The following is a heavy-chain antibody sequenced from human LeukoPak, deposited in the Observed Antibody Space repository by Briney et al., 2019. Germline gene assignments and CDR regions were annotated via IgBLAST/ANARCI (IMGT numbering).Heavy chain of an antibody. CDR3: ARGRGGSSWPLYYYGLDV. Sequence: SETLSLTCAVYVGSFSGDYWSWIGQPAGNGGEGSGEMNHSGSVEYNTYLKNRVTISVDTSKNQLSLKLSSVTAADTAVYYCARGRGGSSWPLYYYGLDVWGQGTTATVSS. CDR1: VGSFSGDY. CDR2: MNHSGSV. V-gene: IGHV4-34*01. D-gene: IGHD6-13*01. J-gene: IGHJ6*02.